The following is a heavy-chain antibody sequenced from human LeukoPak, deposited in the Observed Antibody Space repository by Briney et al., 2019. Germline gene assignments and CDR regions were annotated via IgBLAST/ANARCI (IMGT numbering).Heavy chain of an antibody. CDR3: ARDKSSGYGMDV. D-gene: IGHD6-19*01. CDR1: GFTFSSYA. J-gene: IGHJ6*02. CDR2: IYSGGST. V-gene: IGHV3-53*01. Sequence: GGSLRLSCAASGFTFSSYAMSWVRQAPGKGLEWVSVIYSGGSTYYADSVKGRFTISRDNSKNTLYLQMNSLRAEDTAVYYCARDKSSGYGMDVWGQGTTVTVSS.